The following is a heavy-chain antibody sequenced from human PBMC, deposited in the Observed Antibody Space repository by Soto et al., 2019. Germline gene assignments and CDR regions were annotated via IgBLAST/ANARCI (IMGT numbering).Heavy chain of an antibody. CDR1: GGSFSNYA. J-gene: IGHJ4*02. V-gene: IGHV1-69*01. D-gene: IGHD2-21*01. CDR2: ITPMFGIA. Sequence: QVHLVQSGAEVKKPGSSVGVSCKASGGSFSNYAVTWVRQAPGQRLEWMGGITPMFGIANYAQKFQGRVTLTADESTGTEYMELSSLRSDYTATYYSASDRHYSGFEDWGQGTLLTVSS. CDR3: ASDRHYSGFED.